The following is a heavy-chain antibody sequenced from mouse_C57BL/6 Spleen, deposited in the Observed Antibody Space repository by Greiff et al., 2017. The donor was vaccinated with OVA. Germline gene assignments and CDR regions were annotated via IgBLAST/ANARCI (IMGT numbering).Heavy chain of an antibody. CDR2: INPSTGGT. Sequence: VQLQQSGPELVKPGASVKISCKASGYSFTGYYMNWVKQSPEKSLEWIGEINPSTGGTTYNQKFKAKATLTVDKSSSTAYMQLKSLTSEDSAVYYGARKLPSAYWGQGTLVTVSA. CDR1: GYSFTGYY. J-gene: IGHJ3*01. CDR3: ARKLPSAY. V-gene: IGHV1-42*01.